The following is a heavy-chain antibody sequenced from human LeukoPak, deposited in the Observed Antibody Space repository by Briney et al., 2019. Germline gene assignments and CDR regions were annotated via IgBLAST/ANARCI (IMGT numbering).Heavy chain of an antibody. Sequence: ASVKASCKASGYTFTGYYMHWVRQAPGQGLEWMGWINPNSGGTNYAQKFQGWVTMTRDTSISTAYMELSRLRSDDTAVYYCARSRMVRGVIHFDYWGQGTLVTVSS. V-gene: IGHV1-2*04. CDR1: GYTFTGYY. CDR3: ARSRMVRGVIHFDY. D-gene: IGHD3-10*01. CDR2: INPNSGGT. J-gene: IGHJ4*02.